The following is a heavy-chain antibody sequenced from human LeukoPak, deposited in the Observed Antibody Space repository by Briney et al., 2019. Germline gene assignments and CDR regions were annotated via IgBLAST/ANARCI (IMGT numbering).Heavy chain of an antibody. CDR3: ARVGGYLSWFDP. CDR2: ISSGGSTI. CDR1: GFTFSGYG. V-gene: IGHV3-48*04. J-gene: IGHJ5*02. Sequence: GGSLRLSCVASGFTFSGYGMHWVRQAPGKGLEWVSYISSGGSTIYYADSVKGRFTISRDNAKNSLYLQMNSLRAEDTAVYYCARVGGYLSWFDPWGQGTLVTVSS. D-gene: IGHD2-15*01.